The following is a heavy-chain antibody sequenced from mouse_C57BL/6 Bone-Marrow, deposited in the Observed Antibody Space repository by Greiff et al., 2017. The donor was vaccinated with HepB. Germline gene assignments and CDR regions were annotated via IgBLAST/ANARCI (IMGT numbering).Heavy chain of an antibody. V-gene: IGHV1-74*01. CDR1: GYTFTSYW. D-gene: IGHD2-2*01. CDR2: IHPSDSDT. Sequence: QVQLKQPGAELVKPGASVKVSCKASGYTFTSYWMHWVKQRPGQGLEWIGRIHPSDSDTNYNQKFKGKATLTVDKSSSTAYMQLSSLTSEDSAVYYCALLLCMVTGGYWGQGTTLTVSS. CDR3: ALLLCMVTGGY. J-gene: IGHJ2*01.